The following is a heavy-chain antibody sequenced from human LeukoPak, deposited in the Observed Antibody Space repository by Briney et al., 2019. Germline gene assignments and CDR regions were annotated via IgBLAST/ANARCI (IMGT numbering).Heavy chain of an antibody. D-gene: IGHD2-2*01. CDR2: INPNRGGT. V-gene: IGHV1-2*02. J-gene: IGHJ4*02. Sequence: ASVKVSCKASGYTFTAYYLHWVRQAPGQGLEWMGWINPNRGGTNYAQKFQGRVTMTRDTSISTAYMELSSLRSDDTAVYYCARCYCTTTSCYYFDFWGQGTLVTVSS. CDR3: ARCYCTTTSCYYFDF. CDR1: GYTFTAYY.